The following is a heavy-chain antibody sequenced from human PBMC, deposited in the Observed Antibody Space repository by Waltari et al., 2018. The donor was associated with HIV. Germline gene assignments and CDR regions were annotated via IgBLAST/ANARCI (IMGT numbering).Heavy chain of an antibody. Sequence: QVQPVQSGAEVKKPGASVTVSCKTSGYTFTDYYVNWVRQAPGQGCEVMGRVNPRRGAKSDAQKVQGRVRMTRDTSIRTASLELTSLTSDDTAVYYCSSRGYADTGLAGVDDAFDHWGQGTLVTVSS. CDR1: GYTFTDYY. V-gene: IGHV1-2*06. D-gene: IGHD3-16*01. CDR2: VNPRRGAK. CDR3: SSRGYADTGLAGVDDAFDH. J-gene: IGHJ4*02.